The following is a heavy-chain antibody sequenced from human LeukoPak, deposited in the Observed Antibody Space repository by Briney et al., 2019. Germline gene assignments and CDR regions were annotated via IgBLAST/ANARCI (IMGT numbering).Heavy chain of an antibody. CDR1: GYTFTSYG. J-gene: IGHJ4*02. D-gene: IGHD3-22*01. Sequence: GASVKVSCKASGYTFTSYGISWVRQAPGQGLEWMGWISAYNGNTNYAQKLQSRVTMTTDTYTSTAYMEVRSLRSDDTAVYYCARDTTRTYYYDSSGYGEPVFDYWGQGTLVTVSS. V-gene: IGHV1-18*01. CDR3: ARDTTRTYYYDSSGYGEPVFDY. CDR2: ISAYNGNT.